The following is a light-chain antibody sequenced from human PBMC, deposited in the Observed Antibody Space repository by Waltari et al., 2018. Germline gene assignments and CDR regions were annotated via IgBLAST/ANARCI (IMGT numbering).Light chain of an antibody. CDR2: DAS. CDR3: QQYNNWPQT. J-gene: IGKJ1*01. CDR1: QSISSN. V-gene: IGKV3-15*01. Sequence: EIVMTQSPATLSVSPGERATLSCRASQSISSNLAWYQHRPGQAPRLLIYDASTRATGIPARFSGSGSGTEFTLTICSLQSEDFALYYCQQYNNWPQTFGQGTKVEIE.